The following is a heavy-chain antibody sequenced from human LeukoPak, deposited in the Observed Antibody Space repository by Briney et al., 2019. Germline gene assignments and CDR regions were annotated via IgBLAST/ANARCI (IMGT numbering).Heavy chain of an antibody. CDR3: ARGLVYYYDSSGYYYYFDY. Sequence: ASVKVSFKASGYTFTIYYMHWVRQAPGQGLEWMGIINPSGGSTSYAQKFQGRVTMTRDTSTSTVYMELSSLRSEDTAVYYCARGLVYYYDSSGYYYYFDYWGQGTLVTVSS. D-gene: IGHD3-22*01. V-gene: IGHV1-46*01. CDR1: GYTFTIYY. CDR2: INPSGGST. J-gene: IGHJ4*02.